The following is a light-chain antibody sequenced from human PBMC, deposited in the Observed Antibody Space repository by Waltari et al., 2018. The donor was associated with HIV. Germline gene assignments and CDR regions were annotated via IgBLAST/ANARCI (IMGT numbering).Light chain of an antibody. CDR2: ETS. J-gene: IGLJ2*01. V-gene: IGLV1-51*01. Sequence: QSVLTQSPSVSAAPGQRVTISCSGAPSNIGNNYVSWYQQLPGTAPKLLIYETSQRPSKITDRFSASKSGTSATLAITGLHTGDEADYYCVTWDSSLSVVIFGGGTKVTVL. CDR1: PSNIGNNY. CDR3: VTWDSSLSVVI.